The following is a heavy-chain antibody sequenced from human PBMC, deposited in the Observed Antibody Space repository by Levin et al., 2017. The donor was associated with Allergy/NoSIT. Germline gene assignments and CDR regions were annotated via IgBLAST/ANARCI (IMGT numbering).Heavy chain of an antibody. CDR3: AKDPTNYGWYFDY. V-gene: IGHV3-23*01. Sequence: GESLKISCAASGFIFSNYVMSWVRPPPGKGLEWVASIRGIGTPPYYATPVQGRFTISRDNSRNTLYLQMNILKAEDTAVYYCAKDPTNYGWYFDYWGQGTLVTVSS. D-gene: IGHD4/OR15-4a*01. CDR2: IRGIGTPP. CDR1: GFIFSNYV. J-gene: IGHJ4*02.